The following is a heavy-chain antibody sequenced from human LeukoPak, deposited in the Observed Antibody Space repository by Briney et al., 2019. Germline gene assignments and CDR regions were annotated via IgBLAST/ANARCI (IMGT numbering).Heavy chain of an antibody. D-gene: IGHD3-10*01. J-gene: IGHJ4*02. Sequence: SETLSLTCTVSGYSISSGYYWAWIRQPPGKGPEWIGNIYHSGSTYYNPSLKSRVTISVDTSKNQFSLKLSSVTAADTAVYYCAREPRGGYGSGSYSSRTDYWGQGTLVTVSS. CDR3: AREPRGGYGSGSYSSRTDY. CDR2: IYHSGST. CDR1: GYSISSGYY. V-gene: IGHV4-38-2*02.